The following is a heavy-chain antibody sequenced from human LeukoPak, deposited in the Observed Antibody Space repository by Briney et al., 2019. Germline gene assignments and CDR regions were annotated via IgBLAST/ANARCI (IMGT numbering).Heavy chain of an antibody. D-gene: IGHD1-26*01. CDR1: GGSISSSNW. CDR3: ARTGGSYAGEYYYYMDV. Sequence: PSGTLFLTCAVSGGSISSSNWWSWVRQPPGKGLEWIGEIYHSGSTNYNPSLKSRVTISVDKSKNQFSLKLSSVTAADTAVYYCARTGGSYAGEYYYYMDVWGKGTTVTVSS. CDR2: IYHSGST. V-gene: IGHV4-4*02. J-gene: IGHJ6*03.